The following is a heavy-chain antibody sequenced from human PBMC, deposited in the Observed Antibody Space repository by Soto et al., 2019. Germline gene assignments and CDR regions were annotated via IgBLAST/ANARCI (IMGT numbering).Heavy chain of an antibody. Sequence: PSETLSLTCAVYGGTFSDYYWSWIRQPPEKGLEWIGEINHSGSTNYNPSLKSRVTISVDTSKNQFSLKLSSVTAADTAVYYCARIPYTAMVLDYWGQGTLVTVSS. CDR3: ARIPYTAMVLDY. CDR2: INHSGST. V-gene: IGHV4-34*01. D-gene: IGHD5-18*01. J-gene: IGHJ4*02. CDR1: GGTFSDYY.